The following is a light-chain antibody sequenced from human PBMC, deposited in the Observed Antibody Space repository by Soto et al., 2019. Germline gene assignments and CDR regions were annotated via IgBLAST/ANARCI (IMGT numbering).Light chain of an antibody. CDR1: SSKIGAGYD. CDR2: DYS. J-gene: IGLJ2*01. V-gene: IGLV1-40*01. CDR3: QSYDSSLSGYVV. Sequence: QSVLTQPPPVSGAPGQRVTISCTGSSSKIGAGYDVHWYQQLPGAAPKILFYDYSNRPAGVPDRFSGSKSGTSASLASTGLQAEDEADYYCQSYDSSLSGYVVFGGGTKLTVL.